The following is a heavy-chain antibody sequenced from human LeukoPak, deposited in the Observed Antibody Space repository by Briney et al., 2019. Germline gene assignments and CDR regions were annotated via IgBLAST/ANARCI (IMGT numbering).Heavy chain of an antibody. CDR3: VWMNTVHTLGF. Sequence: GGSLRLFCVVSGLTFRDAWLSWVRQAPGKGLEWIGRIVSKGAGGTTDYGAAVKGRFTISRDDSENTMYLQMSSLQTEDTAMYYCVWMNTVHTLGFWGQGTLVTVSS. CDR1: GLTFRDAW. CDR2: IVSKGAGGTT. J-gene: IGHJ4*02. V-gene: IGHV3-15*04. D-gene: IGHD3-16*01.